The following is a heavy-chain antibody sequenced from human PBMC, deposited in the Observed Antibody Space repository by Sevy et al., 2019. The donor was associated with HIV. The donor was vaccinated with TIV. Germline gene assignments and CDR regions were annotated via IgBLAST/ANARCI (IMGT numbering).Heavy chain of an antibody. Sequence: GGSLRRSCVASGFSLSDYAMSWVRQAPGNGLEWVSSLFSGGHGANYEYCGKGRFIISRDNSRNNLSLQLNSLRADDVDVYYCAKMEGQLVSEYYFDYWGQGILVTVSS. CDR2: LFSGGHGA. J-gene: IGHJ4*02. D-gene: IGHD6-13*01. V-gene: IGHV3-23*01. CDR3: AKMEGQLVSEYYFDY. CDR1: GFSLSDYA.